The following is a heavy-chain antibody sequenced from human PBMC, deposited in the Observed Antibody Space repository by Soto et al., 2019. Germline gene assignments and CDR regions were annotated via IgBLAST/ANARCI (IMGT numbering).Heavy chain of an antibody. CDR1: GGSISSSSYY. J-gene: IGHJ4*02. D-gene: IGHD3-3*01. Sequence: SETLSLTCTVSGGSISSSSYYWGWIRQPPGKGLEWIGSIYYSGSTYYNPSLKSRVTISVDTSKNQFSLKLSSVTAADAAVYYCARLSWRGYYPEDFDYWGQGTLVTVSS. V-gene: IGHV4-39*01. CDR2: IYYSGST. CDR3: ARLSWRGYYPEDFDY.